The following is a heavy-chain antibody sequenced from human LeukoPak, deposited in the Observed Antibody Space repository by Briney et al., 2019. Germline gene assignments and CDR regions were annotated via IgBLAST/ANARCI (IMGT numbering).Heavy chain of an antibody. J-gene: IGHJ5*02. CDR1: GGSISDYY. CDR3: ARQSYDYGANGRNWFDP. V-gene: IGHV4-59*08. CDR2: VSHSGST. Sequence: SETLSLTCTVSGGSISDYYWSWIRQPPGKGLEWIGYVSHSGSTNSNPALRSRVTMSVDTSKNQLSLKLTSVTAADTAVYYCARQSYDYGANGRNWFDPWGHGAQVTVSS. D-gene: IGHD4/OR15-4a*01.